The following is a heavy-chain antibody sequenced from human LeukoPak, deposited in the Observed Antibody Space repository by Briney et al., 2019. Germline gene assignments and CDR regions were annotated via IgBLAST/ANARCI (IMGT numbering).Heavy chain of an antibody. V-gene: IGHV1-2*02. Sequence: GASVKVSCKASGYAFTGYYMHWVRQAPGQGLEWMGWINPNGGGTSYAQKFQGRVTMTRDTSVSTAYMELSRLRSDDTAVYYCAAPGHYSSGWYFKYYFDYWGQGTLVTVSS. CDR1: GYAFTGYY. J-gene: IGHJ4*02. CDR3: AAPGHYSSGWYFKYYFDY. D-gene: IGHD6-19*01. CDR2: INPNGGGT.